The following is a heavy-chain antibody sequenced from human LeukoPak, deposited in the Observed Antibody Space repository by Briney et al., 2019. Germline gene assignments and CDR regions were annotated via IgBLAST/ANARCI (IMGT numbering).Heavy chain of an antibody. CDR2: ISYDGSNK. CDR1: GFTFSSYG. D-gene: IGHD6-19*01. J-gene: IGHJ6*02. CDR3: AKSLMYSSGWYYYYGMDV. Sequence: GGSLRLSCAASGFTFSSYGMHWVRQAPGKGLEWVAVISYDGSNKYYADSVKGRFTISRDNSKNTLYLQMNSLRAEDTAVYYCAKSLMYSSGWYYYYGMDVWGQGTTVTVSS. V-gene: IGHV3-30*18.